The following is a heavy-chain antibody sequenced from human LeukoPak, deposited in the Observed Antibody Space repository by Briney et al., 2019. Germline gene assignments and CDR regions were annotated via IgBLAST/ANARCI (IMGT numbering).Heavy chain of an antibody. J-gene: IGHJ4*02. CDR1: GFTFSSYG. V-gene: IGHV3-30*02. CDR2: IRYDGSNK. Sequence: GGSLRLSCAASGFTFSSYGMHWVRQAPGKGLEWVAFIRYDGSNKYYADSVKGRFTISRDGSTKTVYLQMDSLRPDDTAVYFCARGVDYAFHYWGQGTLVTVSS. CDR3: ARGVDYAFHY. D-gene: IGHD4-17*01.